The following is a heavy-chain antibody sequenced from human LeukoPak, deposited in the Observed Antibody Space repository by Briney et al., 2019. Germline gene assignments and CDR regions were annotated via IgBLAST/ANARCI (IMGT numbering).Heavy chain of an antibody. CDR2: ISAYNGNT. CDR1: GYTFTSYG. J-gene: IGHJ4*02. D-gene: IGHD6-19*01. Sequence: ASVKVSCKASGYTFTSYGISWVRQAPGQGLEWMGWISAYNGNTNYTQKLQGRVTMTTDTSTSTAYMELRSLRPDDTAVYYCAREPVAGTLVDYWGQGTLVTVSS. V-gene: IGHV1-18*01. CDR3: AREPVAGTLVDY.